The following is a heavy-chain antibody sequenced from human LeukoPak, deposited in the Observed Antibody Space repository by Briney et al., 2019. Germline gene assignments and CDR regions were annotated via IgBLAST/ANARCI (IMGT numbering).Heavy chain of an antibody. CDR3: ARDFPTVTTIGVDRFDP. Sequence: GASVKVSCKASGYTFTGYYMHWVRQAPGQGLEWMGWINPNSGGTNYAQKFQGRVTMTRDTSISTAYMELSRLRSDDTAVYYCARDFPTVTTIGVDRFDPWGQGTLVTVSS. CDR2: INPNSGGT. J-gene: IGHJ5*02. V-gene: IGHV1-2*02. D-gene: IGHD4-11*01. CDR1: GYTFTGYY.